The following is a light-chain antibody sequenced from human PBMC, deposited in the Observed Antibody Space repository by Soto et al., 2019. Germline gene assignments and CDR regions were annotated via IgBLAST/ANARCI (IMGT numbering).Light chain of an antibody. CDR3: GSYAGSYTRV. V-gene: IGLV2-11*01. J-gene: IGLJ1*01. Sequence: QSALTQPRSVSGSPGQSVTISCTGTSSDVGGYNYVSWYQQHPGKAPKLMIYDVSKRPSGVPDRFSGSKSGNAASLTISGLQAEEEADYYCGSYAGSYTRVFGTGTKVTVL. CDR1: SSDVGGYNY. CDR2: DVS.